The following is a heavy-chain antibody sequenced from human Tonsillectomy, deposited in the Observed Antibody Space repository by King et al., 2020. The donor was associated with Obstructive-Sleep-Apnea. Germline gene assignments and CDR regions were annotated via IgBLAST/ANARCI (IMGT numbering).Heavy chain of an antibody. D-gene: IGHD3-10*01. CDR2: TSSSSSYI. V-gene: IGHV3-21*01. CDR3: ARGLLWGYAFDI. CDR1: GCTFSRFS. J-gene: IGHJ3*02. Sequence: VQLVESGVVLVKPVGVLRLSCAASGCTFSRFSMNWFRQAPGDGLAWVSSTSSSSSYIYFADSVKGLFPISRDNTKNSLYLQMNSLRAEDTAVYYCARGLLWGYAFDIWGQGTMVTVSS.